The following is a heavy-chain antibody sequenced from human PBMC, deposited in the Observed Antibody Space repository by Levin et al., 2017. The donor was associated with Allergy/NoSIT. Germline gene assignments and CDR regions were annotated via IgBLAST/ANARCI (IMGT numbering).Heavy chain of an antibody. Sequence: SETLSLTCTVSGGSISSYYWSWIRQPPGKGLEWIGYIYYSGNTNYNPSFSSRVTMSADTSKKQFSLKLTSVTAADSAVYYCARTRYINSYGYFDLWGRGTLVTVSS. CDR2: IYYSGNT. V-gene: IGHV4-59*01. CDR1: GGSISSYY. J-gene: IGHJ2*01. CDR3: ARTRYINSYGYFDL. D-gene: IGHD4-11*01.